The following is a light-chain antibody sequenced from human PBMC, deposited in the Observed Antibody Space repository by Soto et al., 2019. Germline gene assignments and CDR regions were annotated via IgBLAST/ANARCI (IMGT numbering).Light chain of an antibody. CDR1: QNVSSSY. CDR2: GAS. J-gene: IGKJ3*01. Sequence: EIVLTQSPGTLSLSPGERATLSCRASQNVSSSYLAWYQQKPGQAPRLLIYGASSRATGIPDRFSGSGSGTDFTLTISRLEPEDFAVYYCQQYGSSPGTFGPGTKVISN. CDR3: QQYGSSPGT. V-gene: IGKV3-20*01.